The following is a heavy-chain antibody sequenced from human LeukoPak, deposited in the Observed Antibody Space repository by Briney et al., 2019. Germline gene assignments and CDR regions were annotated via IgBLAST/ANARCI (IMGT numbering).Heavy chain of an antibody. V-gene: IGHV1-46*01. D-gene: IGHD3-3*01. CDR1: GYTFTNYY. CDR3: ARTWSAYSFDY. J-gene: IGHJ4*02. CDR2: INPSGGST. Sequence: EASVKVSCKASGYTFTNYYMHWVRQAPEQGLEWIGVINPSGGSTTYAQKFQGKVTMTRDTSTSTVYMDLSSLRSEDTAVYYCARTWSAYSFDYWGQGTLVTVSS.